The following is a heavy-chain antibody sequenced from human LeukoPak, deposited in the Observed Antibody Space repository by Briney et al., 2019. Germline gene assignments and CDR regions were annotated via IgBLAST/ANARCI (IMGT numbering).Heavy chain of an antibody. V-gene: IGHV4-34*01. CDR1: GGSFSGYY. D-gene: IGHD1-26*01. J-gene: IGHJ4*02. CDR2: INHSGST. CDR3: AREGAGELLRWVDY. Sequence: PETLSLTCAVYGGSFSGYYWSWIRQPPGKGLEWIGEINHSGSTNYNPSLKSRVTISVDTSKNQFSLKLSSVTAADTAVYYCAREGAGELLRWVDYWGQGTLVTVSS.